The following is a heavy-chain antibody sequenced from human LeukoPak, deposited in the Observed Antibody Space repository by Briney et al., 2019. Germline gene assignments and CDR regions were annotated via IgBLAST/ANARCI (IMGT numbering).Heavy chain of an antibody. J-gene: IGHJ4*02. D-gene: IGHD1-26*01. Sequence: PGGSLRLSCAASGFTFSSYWMSWVRQAPGKGLEWVVNIKQDGSEKNYVDSGKGRFTISRDNAKNSLYLQMNSLRAEDTAMYYCARDRGSTEFDYWGQGTLFTVSS. CDR2: IKQDGSEK. CDR3: ARDRGSTEFDY. CDR1: GFTFSSYW. V-gene: IGHV3-7*01.